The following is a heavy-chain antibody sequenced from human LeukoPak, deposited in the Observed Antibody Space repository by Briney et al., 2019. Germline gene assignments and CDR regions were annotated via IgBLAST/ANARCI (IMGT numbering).Heavy chain of an antibody. CDR2: IFYSGNT. V-gene: IGHV4-39*01. CDR3: ARPSYDSSGYYPHDAFDI. CDR1: GGSINSSSYY. D-gene: IGHD3-22*01. Sequence: SETLSLTCTVSGGSINSSSYYWGWIRQPPGKGLEWIGSIFYSGNTYDNPSLKSRVTISVDTSKNQFSLKLSSVTAADTAVYYCARPSYDSSGYYPHDAFDIWGQGTMVTVSS. J-gene: IGHJ3*02.